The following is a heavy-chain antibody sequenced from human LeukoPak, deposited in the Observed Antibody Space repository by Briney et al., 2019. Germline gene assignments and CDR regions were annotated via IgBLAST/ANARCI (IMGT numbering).Heavy chain of an antibody. CDR3: ARDSSEFRSLIPH. CDR2: ITPMFGTA. CDR1: GYTFTSYY. J-gene: IGHJ1*01. V-gene: IGHV1-69*13. Sequence: SVKVSCKASGYTFTSYYMHWVRQAPGQGLEWMGGITPMFGTAKYAQKFQGRVTITVDESTSTAYMELSSLRSEDTAVYYCARDSSEFRSLIPHWGQGTLVTVSS. D-gene: IGHD2-21*01.